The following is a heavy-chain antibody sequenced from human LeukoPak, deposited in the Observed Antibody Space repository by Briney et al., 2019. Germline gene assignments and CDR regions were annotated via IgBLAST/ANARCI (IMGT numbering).Heavy chain of an antibody. CDR3: ARHAEGGYQPQYDY. J-gene: IGHJ4*02. Sequence: GGSLRLSCAASGLTFSSHWKHWVRQAPGKGLEWVANIKQDGSEKYYVDPVKGRFTISRDNAKNSLYLQMNSLRAEDTAVYYCARHAEGGYQPQYDYWGQGTLVTVSS. CDR1: GLTFSSHW. D-gene: IGHD2-2*02. V-gene: IGHV3-7*01. CDR2: IKQDGSEK.